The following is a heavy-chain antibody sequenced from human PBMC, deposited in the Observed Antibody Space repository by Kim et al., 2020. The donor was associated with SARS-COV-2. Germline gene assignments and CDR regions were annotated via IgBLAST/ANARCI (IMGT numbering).Heavy chain of an antibody. D-gene: IGHD4-17*01. CDR3: AREDYFLFSYYGMDV. J-gene: IGHJ6*02. V-gene: IGHV4-34*01. Sequence: PSLKSRVTISVDTSKNQFSLKLSSVTAADTAVYYCAREDYFLFSYYGMDVWGQGTTVTVSS.